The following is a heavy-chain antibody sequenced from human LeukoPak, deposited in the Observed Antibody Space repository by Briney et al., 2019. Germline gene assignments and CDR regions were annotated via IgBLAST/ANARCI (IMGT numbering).Heavy chain of an antibody. D-gene: IGHD4-17*01. CDR1: GFTFDDYA. V-gene: IGHV3-9*01. Sequence: GESLRLSCAASGFTFDDYAMHWVRQAPGKGLEWVSGISWNSGSIGYADSVKGRFTISRDNAKNSLYLQMNSLRAEDTALYYCAKDIGGTVTTEYYFDYWGQGTLVTVSS. CDR2: ISWNSGSI. CDR3: AKDIGGTVTTEYYFDY. J-gene: IGHJ4*02.